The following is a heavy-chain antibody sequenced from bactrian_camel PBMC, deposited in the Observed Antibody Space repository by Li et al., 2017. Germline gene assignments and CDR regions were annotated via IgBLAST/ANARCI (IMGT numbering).Heavy chain of an antibody. D-gene: IGHD5*01. CDR2: IGSDSST. V-gene: IGHV3S53*01. CDR3: ANPPGGLGTTRADFGY. CDR1: GFTYKATC. Sequence: HVQLVESGGGSVQSGGSLKLSCQVSGFTYKATCMGWFRQAPEKKREGVAVIGSDSSTTYTDSVKGRFTISRDNYAKNTLYLQLNSLKTEDTAMYYCANPPGGLGTTRADFGYWGQGTQVTVS. J-gene: IGHJ6*01.